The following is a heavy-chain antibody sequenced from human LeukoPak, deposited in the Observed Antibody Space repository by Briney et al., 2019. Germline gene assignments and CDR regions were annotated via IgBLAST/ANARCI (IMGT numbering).Heavy chain of an antibody. CDR1: GLTFSSYD. J-gene: IGHJ4*02. Sequence: GGSLRLSCAASGLTFSSYDMHWVRQATGKGLEWVSAIGTAGDTYYPGSVKGRFTISRENAKNSLYLQMNSLRAEDTAVYYCARWAAAGGFDYWGQGTLVTVSS. V-gene: IGHV3-13*01. CDR3: ARWAAAGGFDY. CDR2: IGTAGDT. D-gene: IGHD6-13*01.